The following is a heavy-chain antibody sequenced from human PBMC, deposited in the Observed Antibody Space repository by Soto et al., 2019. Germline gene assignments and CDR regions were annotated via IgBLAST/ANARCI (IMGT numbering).Heavy chain of an antibody. CDR3: AGDALLDYYYYGMDV. V-gene: IGHV1-69*13. CDR2: IIPIFGTA. J-gene: IGHJ6*02. D-gene: IGHD1-1*01. CDR1: GGTFSSYA. Sequence: SVKVSCKASGGTFSSYAISWVRQAPGQGLEWMGGIIPIFGTANYAQKFQGRVTITADESTSTAYMELSSLRSEDTAVYYCAGDALLDYYYYGMDVWGQGTTVTVSS.